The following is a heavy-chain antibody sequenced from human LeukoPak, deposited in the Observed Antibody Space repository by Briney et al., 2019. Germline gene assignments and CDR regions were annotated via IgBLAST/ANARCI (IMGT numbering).Heavy chain of an antibody. J-gene: IGHJ4*02. CDR3: ARLYYDSSGYYQICYFDY. CDR1: GGSISSSSYY. CDR2: IYYSGST. D-gene: IGHD3-22*01. V-gene: IGHV4-39*01. Sequence: SETLSLTCTVSGGSISSSSYYWGWIRQPPGKGLEWIGGIYYSGSTYYNPSLKSRVTISVDTSKNQFSLNLSSVTAADTAVYYCARLYYDSSGYYQICYFDYWGQGTLVTVSS.